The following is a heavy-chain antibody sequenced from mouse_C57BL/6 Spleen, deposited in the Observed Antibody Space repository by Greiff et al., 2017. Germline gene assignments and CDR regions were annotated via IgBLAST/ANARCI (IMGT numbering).Heavy chain of an antibody. CDR3: ANPLITTVVAKGYAMDY. CDR2: ISSGSSTI. Sequence: EVQLVESGGGLVKPGGSLKLSCAASGFTFSDYGMHWVRQAPEKGLEWVAYISSGSSTIYYAETVKGRFTISRDNAKSTLYLQMTSLRSEDTAMYYCANPLITTVVAKGYAMDYWGQGTSVTVSS. J-gene: IGHJ4*01. CDR1: GFTFSDYG. V-gene: IGHV5-17*01. D-gene: IGHD1-1*01.